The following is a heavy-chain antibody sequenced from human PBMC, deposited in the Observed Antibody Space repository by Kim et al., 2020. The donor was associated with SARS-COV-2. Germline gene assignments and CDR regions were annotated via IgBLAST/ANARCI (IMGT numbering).Heavy chain of an antibody. J-gene: IGHJ4*02. CDR3: ARGGKGYSNCVLFGFDY. Sequence: FQGRVTITADESTSTDYMELSSLRAEDTAVYYCARGGKGYSNCVLFGFDYWGQGTLVTVSS. V-gene: IGHV1-69*01. D-gene: IGHD4-4*01.